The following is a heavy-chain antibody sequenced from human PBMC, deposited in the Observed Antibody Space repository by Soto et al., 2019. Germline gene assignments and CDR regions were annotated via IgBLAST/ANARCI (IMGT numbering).Heavy chain of an antibody. CDR2: ISYDGSNK. J-gene: IGHJ4*02. Sequence: VQLVESGGGVVQPGRSLRLSCAASGFTFSSYAMHWVRQAPGKGLEWVAVISYDGSNKYYADSVKGRFTISRDNSKNTLYLQMNSLRAEDTAVYYCAITTNPHSYFDYWGQGTLVTVSS. CDR1: GFTFSSYA. CDR3: AITTNPHSYFDY. V-gene: IGHV3-30-3*01.